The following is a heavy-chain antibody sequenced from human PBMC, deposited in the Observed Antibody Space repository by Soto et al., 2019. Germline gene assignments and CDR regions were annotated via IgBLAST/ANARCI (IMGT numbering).Heavy chain of an antibody. CDR1: GYTFTTYG. CDR2: ISGYNGDT. V-gene: IGHV1-18*01. D-gene: IGHD3-10*01. J-gene: IGHJ4*02. Sequence: GASVKVSCEACGYTFTTYGITWVRQAPGQGPEWMGWISGYNGDTYYAEKVQGRVTLTTDTSTSTAYMELRSLRSDDTAVYYCARDRQHGSGSYWYYWGQGTQVTVSS. CDR3: ARDRQHGSGSYWYY.